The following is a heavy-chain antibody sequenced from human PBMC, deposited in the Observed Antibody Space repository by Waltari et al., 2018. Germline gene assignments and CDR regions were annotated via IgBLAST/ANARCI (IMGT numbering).Heavy chain of an antibody. CDR2: ISGRVGST. CDR1: GFTFSSYA. CDR3: AKDLRPAYCGGDCSRPGGGDAFDI. Sequence: EVQLVESGGGLVQPGGSLRLSCAASGFTFSSYAMSWVRQAPGKGLEWVSAISGRVGSTYSAAAVKGRFTISRDNSKNTRYLQMNSLRAEDTAVYYCAKDLRPAYCGGDCSRPGGGDAFDIWGQGTMVTVSS. J-gene: IGHJ3*02. D-gene: IGHD2-21*01. V-gene: IGHV3-23*04.